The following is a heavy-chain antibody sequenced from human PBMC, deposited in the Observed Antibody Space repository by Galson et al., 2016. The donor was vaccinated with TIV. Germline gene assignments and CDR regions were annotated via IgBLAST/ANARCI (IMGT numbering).Heavy chain of an antibody. CDR3: STDRLWKDVCDGFGF. CDR1: GFTFSSYG. Sequence: SLRLSCAASGFTFSSYGMHWVRQAPGKGLEWLAVIRYDDLTTFYADSVKDRFFISRDDSRSTLYLDITSLTIDDTALYYCSTDRLWKDVCDGFGFWGQGTMVTVS. D-gene: IGHD1-1*01. CDR2: IRYDDLTT. J-gene: IGHJ3*01. V-gene: IGHV3-33*01.